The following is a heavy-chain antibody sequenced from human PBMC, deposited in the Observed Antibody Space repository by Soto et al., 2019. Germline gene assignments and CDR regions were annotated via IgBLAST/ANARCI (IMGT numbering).Heavy chain of an antibody. V-gene: IGHV3-30-3*01. CDR1: GFTVSSYA. D-gene: IGHD1-26*01. CDR2: ISYDVSNK. J-gene: IGHJ6*02. Sequence: PWGSLRLSCAASGFTVSSYAMHWVRQAPGKGLEWVAVISYDVSNKYYADSVKGRFTLTRDNPKNTLYLQMNSLRDEDTAVYYCASDGGAKTNYYSGMDVWGPGTLVTVSS. CDR3: ASDGGAKTNYYSGMDV.